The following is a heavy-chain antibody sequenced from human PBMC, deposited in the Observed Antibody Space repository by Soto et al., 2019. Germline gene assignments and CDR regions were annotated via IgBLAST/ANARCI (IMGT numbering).Heavy chain of an antibody. CDR2: INHSGST. J-gene: IGHJ5*02. Sequence: KPSETLSLTCAVYGGSFSGYYWSWIRQPPGKGLEWIGEINHSGSTNYNPSLKSRVTISVDTSKNQFSLKLSSVTAADTAVYYCARGARVLPLFLRRRANNWSDPSGQAILVTVSS. CDR3: ARGARVLPLFLRRRANNWSDP. CDR1: GGSFSGYY. V-gene: IGHV4-34*01. D-gene: IGHD3-3*01.